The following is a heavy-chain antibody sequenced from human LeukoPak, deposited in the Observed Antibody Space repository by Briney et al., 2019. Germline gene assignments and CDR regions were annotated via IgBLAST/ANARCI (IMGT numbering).Heavy chain of an antibody. CDR2: IYYSGTT. V-gene: IGHV4-39*07. D-gene: IGHD6-13*01. CDR3: ARDLDSSLDY. J-gene: IGHJ4*02. Sequence: SETLSLTCTVSGGPISSSSYYWGWIRQPPGKGLEWIGSIYYSGTTYYDPSLKRRVTISVDTSKNQFSLKLSSVTAADTAVYYCARDLDSSLDYWGQGTLVTVSS. CDR1: GGPISSSSYY.